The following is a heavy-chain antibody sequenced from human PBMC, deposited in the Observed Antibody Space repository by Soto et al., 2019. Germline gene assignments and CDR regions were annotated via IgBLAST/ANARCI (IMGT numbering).Heavy chain of an antibody. J-gene: IGHJ6*02. CDR2: IWYDGSNK. Sequence: GGSLRLSCAASGFTFSSYGMHWVRQAPGKGLEWVAVIWYDGSNKYYADSVKGRFTISRDNSKNTLYLQMNSLRAEDTAVYYCARELGDPSYYYYYYGMDVWGQGTTVTVSS. D-gene: IGHD3-10*01. CDR3: ARELGDPSYYYYYYGMDV. CDR1: GFTFSSYG. V-gene: IGHV3-33*01.